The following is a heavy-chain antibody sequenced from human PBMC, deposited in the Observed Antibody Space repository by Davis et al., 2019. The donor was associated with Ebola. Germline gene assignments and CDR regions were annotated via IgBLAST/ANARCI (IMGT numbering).Heavy chain of an antibody. J-gene: IGHJ6*02. CDR3: TRTSGSSYYYGMDV. Sequence: GESLKISCAASGFTFSSYGMHWVRQAPGKGLEWVAVIWYDGSNKYYADSVKGRFTIPRDNSKNTLYLQMNSLRAEDTAVYYCTRTSGSSYYYGMDVWGQGTTVTVSS. CDR1: GFTFSSYG. CDR2: IWYDGSNK. D-gene: IGHD3-22*01. V-gene: IGHV3-33*01.